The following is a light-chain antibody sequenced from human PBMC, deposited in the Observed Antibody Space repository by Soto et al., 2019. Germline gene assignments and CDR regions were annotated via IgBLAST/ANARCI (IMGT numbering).Light chain of an antibody. CDR2: KES. CDR3: QQYNNYPWT. V-gene: IGKV1-5*03. J-gene: IGKJ1*01. Sequence: DIQMTQSPSTLSASVGDRVTITCRASQNVNNWLAWFQQKPGKAPTLLIYKESGLESGVPSRFSGSGSGTEFTLTISSLQPDDFSTYYCQQYNNYPWTFGQGTKVEIK. CDR1: QNVNNW.